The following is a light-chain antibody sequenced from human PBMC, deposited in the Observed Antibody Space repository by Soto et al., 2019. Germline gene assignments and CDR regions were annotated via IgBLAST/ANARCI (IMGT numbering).Light chain of an antibody. CDR1: QGISNY. Sequence: DIQMTQSPSAMSASVGDRVTITCRASQGISNYVAWFQQKPGKAPERLIYAASRFQSGVPSSFSGSGSGTEFTLTINSLQPEDFATYYCLQHITSPPTFGQGTKVEIK. CDR3: LQHITSPPT. J-gene: IGKJ1*01. V-gene: IGKV1-17*03. CDR2: AAS.